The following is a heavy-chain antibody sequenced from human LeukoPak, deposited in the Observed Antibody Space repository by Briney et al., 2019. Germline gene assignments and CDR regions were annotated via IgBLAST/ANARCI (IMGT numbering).Heavy chain of an antibody. CDR3: AKDGEGRILYYRSGSYLDY. J-gene: IGHJ4*02. V-gene: IGHV3-7*01. D-gene: IGHD2-8*01. CDR1: GFTFSDYS. Sequence: SGGSLRLSCTASGFTFSDYSMTWVRQAPGKGLEWVSNINEDASEKHYVDSAKGRFTISRDNSKNTLYLQMNSLRAEDTAVYYCAKDGEGRILYYRSGSYLDYWGQGTLVTVSS. CDR2: INEDASEK.